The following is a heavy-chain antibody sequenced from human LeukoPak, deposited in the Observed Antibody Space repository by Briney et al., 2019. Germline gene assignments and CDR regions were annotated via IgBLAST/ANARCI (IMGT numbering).Heavy chain of an antibody. J-gene: IGHJ4*02. CDR1: GFTFSNYV. V-gene: IGHV3-23*01. CDR2: ISGNGGST. CDR3: AKALGYYDSSGYLNFDS. D-gene: IGHD3-22*01. Sequence: GGSLRLSCAASGFTFSNYVMNWVRRAPGKGLEWVSGISGNGGSTYYADSVKGRFTLSRDNSKNTLDLQMSSLRAEDTAVYYCAKALGYYDSSGYLNFDSWGQGTLVTVSS.